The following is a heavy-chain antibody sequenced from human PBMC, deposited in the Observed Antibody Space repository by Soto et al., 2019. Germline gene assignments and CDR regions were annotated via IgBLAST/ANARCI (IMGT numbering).Heavy chain of an antibody. CDR3: ASRLPAAMLSEWFDP. D-gene: IGHD2-2*01. CDR2: IYYSGST. Sequence: QLQLQESGPGLVKPSETLSLTCTVSGGSISSSSYYWGWIRQPPGKGLEWIGSIYYSGSTYYNPSLKGRVSRSVDPSKNQFSLKLSSLTAADTAVYYCASRLPAAMLSEWFDPWGQGTLVTVSS. V-gene: IGHV4-39*01. CDR1: GGSISSSSYY. J-gene: IGHJ5*02.